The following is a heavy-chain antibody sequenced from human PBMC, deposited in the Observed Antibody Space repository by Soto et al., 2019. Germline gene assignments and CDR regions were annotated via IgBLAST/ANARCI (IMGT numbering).Heavy chain of an antibody. CDR2: IHSSGGT. J-gene: IGHJ4*02. Sequence: PSETLSLTCTVSGASIKSRNYFWGWILHPPGKGLEFVGSIHSSGGTYYNPSLKSRVTVSVDLSNSHFSLSLKSLTATDTAVYYCGRLAEAATGHTDFDFWGKGTLVTVSS. CDR1: GASIKSRNYF. V-gene: IGHV4-39*02. D-gene: IGHD2-15*01. CDR3: GRLAEAATGHTDFDF.